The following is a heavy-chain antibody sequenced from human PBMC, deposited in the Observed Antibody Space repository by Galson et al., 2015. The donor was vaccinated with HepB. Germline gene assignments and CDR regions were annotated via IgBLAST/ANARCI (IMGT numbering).Heavy chain of an antibody. V-gene: IGHV1-18*01. CDR2: ISAYNGNT. D-gene: IGHD1-26*01. CDR1: GYTFTSYG. CDR3: AREGSGSYYGAFDI. J-gene: IGHJ3*02. Sequence: SVKVSCKASGYTFTSYGISWVRQAPGQGLEWMGWISAYNGNTNYAQKLQGRVTMTTDTSTSTAYMELRSLRSDDTALYYCAREGSGSYYGAFDIWGQGTMVTVSS.